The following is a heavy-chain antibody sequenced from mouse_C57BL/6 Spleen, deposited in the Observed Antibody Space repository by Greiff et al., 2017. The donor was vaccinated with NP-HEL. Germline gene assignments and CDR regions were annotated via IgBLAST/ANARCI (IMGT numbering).Heavy chain of an antibody. J-gene: IGHJ2*01. Sequence: EVKLEESGGGLVQPKGSLKLSCAASGFSFNTYAMNWVRQAPGKGLEWVARIRSKSNNYATYYADSVKDRFTISRDDSESMLYLQMNNLKTEDTAMYYCVRQYSNSYFDYWGQGTTLTVSS. D-gene: IGHD2-5*01. V-gene: IGHV10-1*01. CDR1: GFSFNTYA. CDR2: IRSKSNNYAT. CDR3: VRQYSNSYFDY.